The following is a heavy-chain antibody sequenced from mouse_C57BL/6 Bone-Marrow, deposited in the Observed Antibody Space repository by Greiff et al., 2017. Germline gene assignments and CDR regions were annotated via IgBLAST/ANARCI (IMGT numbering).Heavy chain of an antibody. CDR2: ISSGSSTI. V-gene: IGHV5-17*01. CDR3: ARGGTWFAY. Sequence: EVKLMESGGGLVKPGGSLKLSCAASGFTFSDYGMHWVRQAPGKGLEWVAYISSGSSTIYYADTVKGRFTISRDNAKNTLFLQMTSLRSEDTAMYYCARGGTWFAYWGQGTLVTVSA. CDR1: GFTFSDYG. J-gene: IGHJ3*01.